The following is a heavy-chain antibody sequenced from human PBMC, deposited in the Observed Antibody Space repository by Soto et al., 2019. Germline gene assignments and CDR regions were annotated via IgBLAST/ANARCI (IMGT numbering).Heavy chain of an antibody. CDR2: IYYSGNT. J-gene: IGHJ3*02. V-gene: IGHV4-31*03. CDR3: ARDPRSGYDSSNYYYTGAFDI. CDR1: GGSISSGGYY. D-gene: IGHD3-22*01. Sequence: PSETLSLTCTVSGGSISSGGYYWSWIRQHPGKGLEWIGYIYYSGNTYYNPSLKSRVTISVDTSKNQFSLKLSSVTAADTAVYYCARDPRSGYDSSNYYYTGAFDIWGQGTMVTVSS.